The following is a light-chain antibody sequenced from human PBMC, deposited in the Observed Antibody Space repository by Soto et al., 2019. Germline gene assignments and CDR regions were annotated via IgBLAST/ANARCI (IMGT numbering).Light chain of an antibody. CDR2: EVS. CDR3: SSYTSSSTWD. V-gene: IGLV2-14*01. Sequence: QSALTQPASVSGSPGQSITISCTGTSSDVGGYNYVSWYQQHPGKAPKPMIYEVSNRPSGVSNRFSGSKSGNTASLTISGLQAEDEPDYYCSSYTSSSTWDFGTGTKLTVL. J-gene: IGLJ1*01. CDR1: SSDVGGYNY.